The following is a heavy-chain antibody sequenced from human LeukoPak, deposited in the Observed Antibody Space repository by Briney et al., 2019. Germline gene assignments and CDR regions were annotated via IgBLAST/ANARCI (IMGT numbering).Heavy chain of an antibody. J-gene: IGHJ2*01. CDR1: GYTFTNYA. V-gene: IGHV1-3*01. Sequence: ASVTVSCKASGYTFTNYAMHWVRQAPGQRREWMGWINVGNGNTKYSQKFQGRVTITRDTSASSAYMQLSSLRSEDTAVYYCARKTYGDYVYFDLWGRGTLVTVSS. CDR3: ARKTYGDYVYFDL. D-gene: IGHD4-17*01. CDR2: INVGNGNT.